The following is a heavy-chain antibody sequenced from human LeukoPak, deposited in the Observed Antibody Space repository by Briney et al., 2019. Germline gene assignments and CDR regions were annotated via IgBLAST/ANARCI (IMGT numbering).Heavy chain of an antibody. D-gene: IGHD5-12*01. Sequence: SETLSLTCTVAGGSINSYYWSWIRQPPGKGLEWIGYIYYSGSTNYNPSLKSRVTISVDTSKNQFSLKLSSVTAADTAVYYCARVSGYDWESFYDYWGQGTLVTVSS. J-gene: IGHJ4*02. CDR1: GGSINSYY. CDR2: IYYSGST. V-gene: IGHV4-59*01. CDR3: ARVSGYDWESFYDY.